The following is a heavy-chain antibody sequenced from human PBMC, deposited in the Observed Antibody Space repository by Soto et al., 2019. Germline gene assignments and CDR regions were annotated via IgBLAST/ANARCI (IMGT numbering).Heavy chain of an antibody. J-gene: IGHJ4*02. CDR2: ISPYNANT. Sequence: QVQLVQSGAEVKKPGASVKVSCKTSGYTFTSYAINWVRQAPGQGLEWMGWISPYNANTNYAPKLQGRVTMTTDTSTSTAYMELRSLRSDDTTVYYCANSYFDVWGQGTLVTVSS. CDR1: GYTFTSYA. V-gene: IGHV1-18*01. CDR3: ANSYFDV.